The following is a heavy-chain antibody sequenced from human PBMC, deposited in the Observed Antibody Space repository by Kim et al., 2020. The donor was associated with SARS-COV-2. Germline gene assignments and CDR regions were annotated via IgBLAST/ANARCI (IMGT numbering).Heavy chain of an antibody. Sequence: GNTKNSQKFQDRVTITRDTSASTAYMELTSLRSEDTAVYYCARESGGYDYWGQGTLVTVSS. CDR2: GNT. V-gene: IGHV1-3*01. CDR3: ARESGGYDY. J-gene: IGHJ4*02. D-gene: IGHD1-26*01.